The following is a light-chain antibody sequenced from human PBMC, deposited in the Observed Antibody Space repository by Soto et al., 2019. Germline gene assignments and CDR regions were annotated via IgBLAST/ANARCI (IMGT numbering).Light chain of an antibody. J-gene: IGLJ2*01. CDR2: DVS. CDR1: SSDVGGYNY. Sequence: QSALTQPASVSGSPGQSITISCTGTSSDVGGYNYVSWYQQHPGKAPKLMIYDVSNRPSGVSNRFSGSKSGNTASLTISGXXXXDEADYYCSSYTSSSTLGFGGGTKLTV. V-gene: IGLV2-14*01. CDR3: SSYTSSSTLG.